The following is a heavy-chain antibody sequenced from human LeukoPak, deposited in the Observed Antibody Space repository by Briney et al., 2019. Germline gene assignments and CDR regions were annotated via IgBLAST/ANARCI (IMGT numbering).Heavy chain of an antibody. CDR1: GGSFSGYY. V-gene: IGHV4-34*01. J-gene: IGHJ5*02. D-gene: IGHD6-6*01. Sequence: PSETLSLTCAVYGGSFSGYYWSWIRQSPGKGLEWIGEINHSGSTNYNPSLKSRVIISVDTSKNQFSLKLSSLTAADTAVFYCARHSAYSSSSGLNLWGQGTLVTVAS. CDR3: ARHSAYSSSSGLNL. CDR2: INHSGST.